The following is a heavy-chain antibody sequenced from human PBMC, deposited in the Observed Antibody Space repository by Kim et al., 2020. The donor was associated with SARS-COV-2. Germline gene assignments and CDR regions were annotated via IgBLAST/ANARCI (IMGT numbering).Heavy chain of an antibody. J-gene: IGHJ5*02. D-gene: IGHD3-10*01. CDR3: ARVVFYYGSGSYYRGFDP. Sequence: KSRVPISVDTSKNQFSLKLSSVTAADTAVYFCARVVFYYGSGSYYRGFDPWGQGTLVTVSS. V-gene: IGHV4-59*01.